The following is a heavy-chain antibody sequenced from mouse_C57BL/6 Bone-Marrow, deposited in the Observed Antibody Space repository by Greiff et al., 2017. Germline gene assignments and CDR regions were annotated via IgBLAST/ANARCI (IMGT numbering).Heavy chain of an antibody. Sequence: QVHVKQPGTELVKPGASVKLSCKASGYTFTSYWMHWVKQRPGQGLEWIGNINPSNGGTNYNEKFKSKATLTVDKSSSTAYMQLSSLTSEDSAVXYCARGNYYAMDYWGQGTSVTVSS. CDR1: GYTFTSYW. J-gene: IGHJ4*01. CDR3: ARGNYYAMDY. V-gene: IGHV1-53*01. CDR2: INPSNGGT.